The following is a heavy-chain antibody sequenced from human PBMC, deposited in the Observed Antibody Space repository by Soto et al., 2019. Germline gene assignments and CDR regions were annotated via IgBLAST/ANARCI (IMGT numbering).Heavy chain of an antibody. CDR3: ARWHSSGWPIFDY. Sequence: GASVKVSCKASGYSFTGYGISWVRQAPGQGLEWMGWISAYNGNTNYAQKVQGRFTMTTDTSTSTAYMELSSLRSDDSAVYFCARWHSSGWPIFDYWGQGTQVTVSS. V-gene: IGHV1-18*04. CDR2: ISAYNGNT. J-gene: IGHJ4*02. D-gene: IGHD6-19*01. CDR1: GYSFTGYG.